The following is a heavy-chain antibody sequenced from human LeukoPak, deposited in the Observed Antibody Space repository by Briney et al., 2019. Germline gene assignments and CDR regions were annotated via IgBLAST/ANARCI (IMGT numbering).Heavy chain of an antibody. CDR3: ANWREGARPGFDY. V-gene: IGHV3-33*06. D-gene: IGHD1-26*01. CDR2: IWYDGSNK. Sequence: GGPLRLSCAASGFTFSSYGMHWVRQAPGKGLEWVAVIWYDGSNKYYADSVKGRFTISGDNSKNTLYLQMSSLRDADTALYYCANWREGARPGFDYWGQGALVTVSS. CDR1: GFTFSSYG. J-gene: IGHJ4*02.